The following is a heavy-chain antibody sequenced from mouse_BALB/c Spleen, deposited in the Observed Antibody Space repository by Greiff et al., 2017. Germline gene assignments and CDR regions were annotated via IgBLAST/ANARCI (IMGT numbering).Heavy chain of an antibody. CDR2: ISSGGSYT. D-gene: IGHD2-1*01. CDR3: ASDLLWGAMDY. CDR1: GFTFSSYA. Sequence: EVQLVESGGGLVKPGGSLKLSCAASGFTFSSYAMSWVRQSPEKRLAWVAEISSGGSYTYYPDTVTGRFTISRDNAKNTLYLEMSSLRSEDTAMYYCASDLLWGAMDYWGQGTSVTVSS. V-gene: IGHV5-9-4*01. J-gene: IGHJ4*01.